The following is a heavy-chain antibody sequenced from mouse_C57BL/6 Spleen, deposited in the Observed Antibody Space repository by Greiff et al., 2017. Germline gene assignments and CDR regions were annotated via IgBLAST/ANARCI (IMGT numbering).Heavy chain of an antibody. D-gene: IGHD1-1*01. J-gene: IGHJ3*01. CDR3: ARHEDYYGISYAWFAY. CDR2: ISGGGGNT. CDR1: GFTFSSYT. Sequence: EVQLVESGGGLVKPGGSLKLSCAASGFTFSSYTMSWVRQTPEKRLEWVATISGGGGNTYYPDSVKGRFTIASDNAKNTLYLQMSSLRSEDTALYYCARHEDYYGISYAWFAYWCQGTLVTVSA. V-gene: IGHV5-9*01.